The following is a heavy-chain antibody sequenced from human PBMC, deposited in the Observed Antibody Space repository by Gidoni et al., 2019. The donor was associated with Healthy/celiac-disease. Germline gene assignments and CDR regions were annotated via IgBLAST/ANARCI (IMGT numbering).Heavy chain of an antibody. J-gene: IGHJ4*02. CDR2: IRGNGGST. V-gene: IGHV3-23*04. Sequence: EVQPVASGGGLVQPAGSLRLSCAASRLTLSSSAMSWVRQAPGTGLEWDSAIRGNGGSTYYADSVKGRFTISRDNSKNTLYLQINSLRAEDTAVYYCAKGGETQYYGSGSYLDYWGQRTLVTVSS. CDR3: AKGGETQYYGSGSYLDY. D-gene: IGHD3-10*01. CDR1: RLTLSSSA.